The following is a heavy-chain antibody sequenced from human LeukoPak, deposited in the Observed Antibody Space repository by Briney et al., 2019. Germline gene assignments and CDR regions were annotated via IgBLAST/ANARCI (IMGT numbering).Heavy chain of an antibody. CDR1: GLTFSNYA. V-gene: IGHV3-23*01. J-gene: IGHJ4*02. CDR2: ISSDGVTT. D-gene: IGHD6-13*01. Sequence: PGGSLRLSYAASGLTFSNYAMTWVRQTPGKGLEWVSSISSDGVTTSYADSVKGRFTISRDNSRNTLYLQMNSLRAEDTAIYYCAKYLRAARRIFDYWGQGTLVTVSS. CDR3: AKYLRAARRIFDY.